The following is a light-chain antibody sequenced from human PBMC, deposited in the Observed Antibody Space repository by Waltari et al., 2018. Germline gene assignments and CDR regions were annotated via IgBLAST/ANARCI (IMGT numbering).Light chain of an antibody. CDR2: DVN. CDR3: GSYTTRATHV. Sequence: QSALTQPASVSGSPGQSIPISCTGTSSDAGGYNYVSWYQQHPGTTPKLIIFDVNRRPSGVSHRFSGSKSGNTASLTISGLQAEDEADYYCGSYTTRATHVFGIGTKVTVL. J-gene: IGLJ1*01. CDR1: SSDAGGYNY. V-gene: IGLV2-14*03.